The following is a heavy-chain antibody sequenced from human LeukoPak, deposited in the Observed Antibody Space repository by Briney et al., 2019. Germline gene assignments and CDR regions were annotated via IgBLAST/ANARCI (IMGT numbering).Heavy chain of an antibody. CDR3: ASGGPDYCANVYYLNYFDP. V-gene: IGHV4-59*01. Sequence: PSETLSLTCTVSGDSISSGYKSWIRQPPGKGLEWIGYIYYSGSTKYNPSLKSGVTISVETYKKKFSLTLTSAHAADTAVYYCASGGPDYCANVYYLNYFDPWGQGTLVTVSS. D-gene: IGHD4-23*01. CDR2: IYYSGST. J-gene: IGHJ5*02. CDR1: GDSISSGY.